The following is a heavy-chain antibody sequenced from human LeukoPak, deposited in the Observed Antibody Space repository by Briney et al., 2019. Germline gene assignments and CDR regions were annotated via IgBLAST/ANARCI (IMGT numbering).Heavy chain of an antibody. CDR3: ARLTRDTAMITGMDV. D-gene: IGHD5-18*01. CDR1: GYSFTSYW. V-gene: IGHV5-51*01. Sequence: EESLKISCEGSGYSFTSYWIVWVRQMPGKGLECMGIIYPGDSDTRYSPSFQGQVTISADKSITTAYLQWSSLKASDTAIYYCARLTRDTAMITGMDVWGQGTTVTVSS. J-gene: IGHJ6*02. CDR2: IYPGDSDT.